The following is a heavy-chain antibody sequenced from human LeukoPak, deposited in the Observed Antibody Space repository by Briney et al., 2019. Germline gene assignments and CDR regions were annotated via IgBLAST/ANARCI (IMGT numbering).Heavy chain of an antibody. V-gene: IGHV1-18*01. J-gene: IGHJ4*02. CDR2: ISAYNGNT. CDR3: ARVVVGATTSDFDY. CDR1: GYTFTSYG. Sequence: ASVKVSCKASGYTFTSYGISWVRQAPGQGLEWMGWISAYNGNTNYAQTLQGRVTMTTDTSTSTAYMELRSLRSDDTAVYYCARVVVGATTSDFDYWGQGTLVTVSS. D-gene: IGHD1-26*01.